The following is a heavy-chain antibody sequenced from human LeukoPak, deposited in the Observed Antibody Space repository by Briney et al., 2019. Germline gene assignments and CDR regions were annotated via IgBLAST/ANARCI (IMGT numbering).Heavy chain of an antibody. J-gene: IGHJ4*02. CDR2: IYYSGST. CDR3: ARDGLGTDY. CDR1: GGSISRSSYY. Sequence: SETLSLTCTVSGGSISRSSYYWGWIRQPPGKGLEWIGSIYYSGSTYYNPSLKSRVTISVDTSKNQFSLKLSSVTAADTAVYYCARDGLGTDYWGQGTLVTVSS. D-gene: IGHD3/OR15-3a*01. V-gene: IGHV4-39*07.